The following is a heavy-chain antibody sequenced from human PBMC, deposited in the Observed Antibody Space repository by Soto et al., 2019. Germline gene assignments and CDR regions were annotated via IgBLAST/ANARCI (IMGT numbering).Heavy chain of an antibody. D-gene: IGHD3-16*02. V-gene: IGHV3-23*01. CDR3: AKRAAARELSDLAC. Sequence: GKGLEWVSAISGSGGSTYYADSVKGRFTISRDNSKNTLYLQMNSLRAEDTAVFFRAKRAAARELSDLACRGYGTLVTVS. CDR2: ISGSGGST. J-gene: IGHJ4*01.